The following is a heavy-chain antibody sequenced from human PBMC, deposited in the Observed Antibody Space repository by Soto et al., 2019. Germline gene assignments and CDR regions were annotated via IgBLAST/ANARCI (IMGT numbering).Heavy chain of an antibody. CDR2: IKQDGSEK. Sequence: HPGGSLRLSCAASGFTFSSYWMSWVRQAPGKGLEWVANIKQDGSEKYYVDSVKGRFTISRDNAKNSLYLQMNSLRAEDTAVYYCARESAGDYYDSSGYLDYWGQGTLVTVSS. J-gene: IGHJ4*02. V-gene: IGHV3-7*04. D-gene: IGHD3-22*01. CDR1: GFTFSSYW. CDR3: ARESAGDYYDSSGYLDY.